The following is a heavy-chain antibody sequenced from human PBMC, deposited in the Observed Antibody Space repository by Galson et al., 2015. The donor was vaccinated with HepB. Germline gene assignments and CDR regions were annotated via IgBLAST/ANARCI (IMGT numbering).Heavy chain of an antibody. J-gene: IGHJ4*02. V-gene: IGHV3-30*03. CDR3: AAGFSYSYGFDY. Sequence: SLRLSCAASGFTFSSYGMHWVRQAPGKGLEWVAVISYDGSNEYYADSVKGRFTISRDNSKNTLYLQMNSLRAEDTAVYYCAAGFSYSYGFDYWGQGTLVTVSS. CDR1: GFTFSSYG. D-gene: IGHD5-18*01. CDR2: ISYDGSNE.